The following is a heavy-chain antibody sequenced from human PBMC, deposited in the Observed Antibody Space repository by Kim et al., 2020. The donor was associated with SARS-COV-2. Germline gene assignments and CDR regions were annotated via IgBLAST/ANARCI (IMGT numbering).Heavy chain of an antibody. J-gene: IGHJ4*02. Sequence: GRSLRLSCAASGFTFSSYGMHWVRQAPGKGLEWVAVIWYDGSNKYYADSVKGRFTISRDNSKNTLYLQMNSLRAEDTAVYYCARDLSPFDQLERQGYWGQGTLVTVSS. CDR1: GFTFSSYG. CDR2: IWYDGSNK. V-gene: IGHV3-33*01. CDR3: ARDLSPFDQLERQGY. D-gene: IGHD1-1*01.